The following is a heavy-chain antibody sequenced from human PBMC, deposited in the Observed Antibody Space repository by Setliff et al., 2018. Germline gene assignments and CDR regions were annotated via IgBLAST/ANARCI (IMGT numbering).Heavy chain of an antibody. D-gene: IGHD3-10*01. J-gene: IGHJ4*02. CDR3: ARLFQGYDYYKKFDS. CDR2: INPSGGT. CDR1: GYSFTSYY. Sequence: VASVKVSCKASGYSFTSYYMYWVRQTPGQGLEWMGIINPSGGTKYSPKFQGRVAMTRDTSVTTAFLELSGLTYDDTAVYYCARLFQGYDYYKKFDSWGQGTLVTVSS. V-gene: IGHV1-2*02.